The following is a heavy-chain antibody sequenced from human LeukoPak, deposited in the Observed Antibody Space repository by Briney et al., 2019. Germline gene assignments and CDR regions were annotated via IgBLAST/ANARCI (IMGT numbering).Heavy chain of an antibody. CDR1: GYTFTGYY. J-gene: IGHJ4*02. CDR2: INPNSGGT. V-gene: IGHV1-2*02. D-gene: IGHD2-2*02. CDR3: ARAKGRTVVVPAAISY. Sequence: EASVKVSCKASGYTFTGYYMHWVRHAPGQGLELMGWINPNSGGTNYAQKFQGRVTMTRDTSISTAYMELSRLRSDDAAVYYCARAKGRTVVVPAAISYWGQGTLVTVSS.